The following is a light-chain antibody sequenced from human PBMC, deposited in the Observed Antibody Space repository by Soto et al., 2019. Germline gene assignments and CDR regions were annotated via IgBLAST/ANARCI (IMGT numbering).Light chain of an antibody. J-gene: IGKJ1*01. CDR1: QSVSSN. CDR3: KQYNNWPQT. V-gene: IGKV3-15*01. CDR2: GAS. Sequence: EIVMTQSPATLSVSPGERATLSCRASQSVSSNLAWYQQKPGQAPRLLIYGASTRATVIPAGFSGSGSGTEFTLTISSMQSEDFAVYYCKQYNNWPQTFGQGTKVDI.